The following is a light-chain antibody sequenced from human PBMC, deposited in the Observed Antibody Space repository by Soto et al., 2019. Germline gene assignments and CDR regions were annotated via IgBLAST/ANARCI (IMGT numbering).Light chain of an antibody. J-gene: IGKJ1*01. CDR1: QSVSSN. CDR2: GAS. Sequence: EIVMTQSPATLSVSPGERATLSCRASQSVSSNLAWYQQKPGQAPRLLIYGASTRATGIPARFSGSGSGTEFTLTISSLQSEDFAVYYCQQWIGFSWTFGQGTKVEI. V-gene: IGKV3-15*01. CDR3: QQWIGFSWT.